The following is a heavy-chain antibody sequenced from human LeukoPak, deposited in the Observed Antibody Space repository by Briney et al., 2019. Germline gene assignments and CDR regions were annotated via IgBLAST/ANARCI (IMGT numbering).Heavy chain of an antibody. CDR2: IWYDGSNK. CDR1: GFTFSSYG. CDR3: AKGSDPAYFDY. Sequence: PGGSLRLSCAASGFTFSSYGMHWVRQAPGKGLEWVAVIWYDGSNKYYADSVKGRFTISRDNSKNTLYLQMNSLRADDTAVYYCAKGSDPAYFDYWGQGTLVTVSS. V-gene: IGHV3-33*06. J-gene: IGHJ4*02.